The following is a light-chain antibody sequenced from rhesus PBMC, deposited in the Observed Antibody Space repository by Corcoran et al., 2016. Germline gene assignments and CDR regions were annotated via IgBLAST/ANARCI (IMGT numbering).Light chain of an antibody. J-gene: IGKJ2*01. CDR3: LQHNSYPYS. V-gene: IGKV1-28*03. Sequence: DIQMTQSPSSLSASVGDTVTITCRASQGISSYLNWFQQKPGKAPELLIYAASSLDSGVPSRFSGGGSGTDFTLTISGLQPEDFSVYFCLQHNSYPYSFGQGTKVEIK. CDR1: QGISSY. CDR2: AAS.